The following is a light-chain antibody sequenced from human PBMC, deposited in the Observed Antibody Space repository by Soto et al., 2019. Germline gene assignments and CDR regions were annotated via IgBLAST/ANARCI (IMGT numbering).Light chain of an antibody. CDR1: QSVSSY. V-gene: IGKV3-11*01. J-gene: IGKJ4*01. CDR2: DAS. CDR3: QQRSNGPLT. Sequence: EIVLTQSPATLSLSPGERATLSCRASQSVSSYLAWYQQKPGQAPRLLIYDASNRATGIPARFSGSGSGTDFPLTISSLEPEDFAVYYCQQRSNGPLTFGGGTKVDIK.